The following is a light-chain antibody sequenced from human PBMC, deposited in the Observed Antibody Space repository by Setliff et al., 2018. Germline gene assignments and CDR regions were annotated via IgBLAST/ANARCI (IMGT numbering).Light chain of an antibody. J-gene: IGLJ1*01. CDR3: SSYAGSNNVV. V-gene: IGLV2-8*01. CDR2: EVS. CDR1: SSDVGGYNY. Sequence: QSVLTQHPSASGSPGQSVTISCTGTSSDVGGYNYVSWYQQHPGKAPKLMIYEVSKRPSGVPDRFSGSKSGNTASLTVSGLQAEDEADYYCSSYAGSNNVVFGTGTKVTVL.